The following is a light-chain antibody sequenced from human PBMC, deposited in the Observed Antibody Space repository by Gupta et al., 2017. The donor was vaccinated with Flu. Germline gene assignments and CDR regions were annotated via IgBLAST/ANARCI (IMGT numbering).Light chain of an antibody. CDR3: MQSVHLRT. CDR2: EVS. Sequence: IVMTQTPLSLSVTPAQPASISCRSSQSLLHSDGMTYFFWYMQKPGHPPQLLIYEVSKRFSGVPDRFSGSGSGTDFTLNISRVEAEDVGIYYCMQSVHLRTFGQGTKVEIK. CDR1: QSLLHSDGMTY. V-gene: IGKV2D-29*01. J-gene: IGKJ1*01.